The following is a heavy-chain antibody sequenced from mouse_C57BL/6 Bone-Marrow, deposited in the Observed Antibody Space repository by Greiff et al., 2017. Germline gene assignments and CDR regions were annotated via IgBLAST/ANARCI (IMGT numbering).Heavy chain of an antibody. CDR1: GYTFTSYG. J-gene: IGHJ1*03. CDR2: IYPRSGNT. CDR3: ARISRHTVRGRRYFDV. D-gene: IGHD1-1*01. V-gene: IGHV1-81*01. Sequence: VKLQESGAELARPGASVKLSCKASGYTFTSYGISWVKQRTGQGLEWIGEIYPRSGNTYYNEKFKGKATLTADNSSSTAYMERRSLTSEDSAVYFCARISRHTVRGRRYFDVWGTGTTVTVAA.